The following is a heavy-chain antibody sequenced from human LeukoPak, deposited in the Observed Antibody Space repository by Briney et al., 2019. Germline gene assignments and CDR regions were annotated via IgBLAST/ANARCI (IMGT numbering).Heavy chain of an antibody. D-gene: IGHD2-2*02. CDR1: GGSISSYY. CDR2: IYYSGST. CDR3: ARAGIVPAAIEGFDY. Sequence: SETLSLTCTVSGGSISSYYWSWIRQPPGKGLEWVGYIYYSGSTNYNPSLKSRVTISVGTSKNQFSLKLSSVTAADTAVYYCARAGIVPAAIEGFDYWGQGTLVTVSS. V-gene: IGHV4-59*01. J-gene: IGHJ4*02.